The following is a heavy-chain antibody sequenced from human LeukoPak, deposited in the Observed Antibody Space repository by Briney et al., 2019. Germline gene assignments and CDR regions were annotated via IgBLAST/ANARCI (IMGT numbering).Heavy chain of an antibody. CDR3: AKDRDTAMEIDY. CDR2: IWYDGSNK. V-gene: IGHV3-33*06. CDR1: GFIFSTYG. Sequence: GRSLRLXCAASGFIFSTYGMHWVRQAPGKGLEWVAVIWYDGSNKYYADSVKGRFTISRDNSKNTLYLQMNSLRAEDTAVYYCAKDRDTAMEIDYWGQGTLVTVSS. D-gene: IGHD5-18*01. J-gene: IGHJ4*02.